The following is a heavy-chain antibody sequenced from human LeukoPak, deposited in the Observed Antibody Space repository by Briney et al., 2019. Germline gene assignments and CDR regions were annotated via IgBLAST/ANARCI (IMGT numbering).Heavy chain of an antibody. V-gene: IGHV3-53*01. CDR2: VYSDNTP. J-gene: IGHJ4*02. Sequence: PGGSLRLSCAASGFTFSSYSMNWVRQAPGKGLEWVSVVYSDNTPFYADSVKGRFTISRDNSKNTVYLQMNSLRAEDTAVYYCGRGRSGQDYWGQGTLVTVSS. D-gene: IGHD6-19*01. CDR1: GFTFSSYS. CDR3: GRGRSGQDY.